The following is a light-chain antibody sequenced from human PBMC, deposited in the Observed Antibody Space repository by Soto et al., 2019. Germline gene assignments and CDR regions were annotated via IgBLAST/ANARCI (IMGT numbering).Light chain of an antibody. Sequence: DIVVTQTPLSLSVTPGEPASISCRASQSVTSNYLAWFQQKPGQAPRLLIYGASSRATGIPDRFNGSGSGTDFTLTISTLEPEDFAVYYCQCYGNSRITFGQGTRLEIK. V-gene: IGKV3-20*01. CDR3: QCYGNSRIT. CDR1: QSVTSNY. J-gene: IGKJ5*01. CDR2: GAS.